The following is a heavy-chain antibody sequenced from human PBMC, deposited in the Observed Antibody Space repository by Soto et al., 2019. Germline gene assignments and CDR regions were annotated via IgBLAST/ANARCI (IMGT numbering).Heavy chain of an antibody. CDR2: INAGNGNT. J-gene: IGHJ4*02. Sequence: GASVKVSCKASGYTFTSYAMHWVRQAPGQRLEWMGWINAGNGNTKYSQKFQGRVTITRDTSASTAYMELSSLRSEDTAVYYCARDLSVAGTGDFDYWGQGTLVTVSS. CDR3: ARDLSVAGTGDFDY. D-gene: IGHD6-19*01. CDR1: GYTFTSYA. V-gene: IGHV1-3*01.